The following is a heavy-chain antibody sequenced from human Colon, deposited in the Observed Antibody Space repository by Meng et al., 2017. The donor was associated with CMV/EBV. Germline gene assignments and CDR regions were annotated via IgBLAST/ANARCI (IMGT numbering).Heavy chain of an antibody. CDR3: VRERPSTLVLPGPFDF. CDR1: GFTFGSSE. J-gene: IGHJ3*01. Sequence: GGFLRPSCAAPGFTFGSSEMSWVGQAPGRGLEWIAFISATGNTIYYADSVRGRFTISRDNAKNSLSLQMNSLTAEDTATYYCVRERPSTLVLPGPFDFWGQGTMVTVSS. CDR2: ISATGNTI. D-gene: IGHD5/OR15-5a*01. V-gene: IGHV3-48*03.